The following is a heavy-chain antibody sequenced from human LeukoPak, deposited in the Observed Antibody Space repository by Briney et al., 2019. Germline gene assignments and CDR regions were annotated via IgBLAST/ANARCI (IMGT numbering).Heavy chain of an antibody. CDR1: EFTFNTYT. V-gene: IGHV3-23*01. J-gene: IGHJ5*02. CDR3: AKNSGNGGPNWFDP. Sequence: GGSLRLSCVASEFTFNTYTMSWVRQAPGKGLEWVSCISVSTGKTYYADSVKGRFTISRDNSKNTLYLQMNSLRADDTAIYYCAKNSGNGGPNWFDPWGQGTLVTVSS. CDR2: ISVSTGKT. D-gene: IGHD6-19*01.